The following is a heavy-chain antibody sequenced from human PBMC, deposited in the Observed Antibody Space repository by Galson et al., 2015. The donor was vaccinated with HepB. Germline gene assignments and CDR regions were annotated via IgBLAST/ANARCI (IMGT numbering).Heavy chain of an antibody. CDR2: IYHSGST. CDR1: GYSISSGYY. D-gene: IGHD2-2*01. CDR3: ARVIGDCSSTSCYQRSDP. J-gene: IGHJ5*02. Sequence: SETLSLTCAVSGYSISSGYYWGWIRQPPGKGLEWIGSIYHSGSTYYNPSLKSRVTISVDTSKNQFSLKLSSVTAADTAVYYCARVIGDCSSTSCYQRSDPWGQGTLVTVSS. V-gene: IGHV4-38-2*01.